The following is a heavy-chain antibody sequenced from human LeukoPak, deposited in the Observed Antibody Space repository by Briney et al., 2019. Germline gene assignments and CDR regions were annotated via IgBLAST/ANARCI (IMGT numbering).Heavy chain of an antibody. CDR1: GFTFSSYS. J-gene: IGHJ4*02. CDR3: ASLRVGYGGNS. Sequence: PGGSLRLSCAASGFTFSSYSMNWVRQAPGKGLEWVSSISSSSSYIYYADSVKGRFTISRDNAKSSLYLQMNSLRAEDTAVYYCASLRVGYGGNSWGQGTLVTVSS. D-gene: IGHD4-23*01. CDR2: ISSSSSYI. V-gene: IGHV3-21*01.